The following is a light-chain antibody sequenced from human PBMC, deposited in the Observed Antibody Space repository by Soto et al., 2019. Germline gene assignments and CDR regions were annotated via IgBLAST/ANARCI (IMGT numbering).Light chain of an antibody. CDR2: GVY. J-gene: IGKJ1*01. CDR1: QSVSSN. CDR3: QQYHSWPPRT. V-gene: IGKV3D-15*01. Sequence: IVLTQAPTILSVSPGERATLSSRASQSVSSNLAWYQQKPGQSPRLLIYGVYTRAPGIPARFSGRGSGKEFTLTISSLQSEEFAVYYCQQYHSWPPRTFGQGTKVDIK.